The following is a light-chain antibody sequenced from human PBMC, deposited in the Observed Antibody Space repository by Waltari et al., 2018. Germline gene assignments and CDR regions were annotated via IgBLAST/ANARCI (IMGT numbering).Light chain of an antibody. Sequence: QSALTQPASVSGSPGQSITISCTGPANDVGGLNSVSWSQQQPGTAPKVISYEVTARASGVSDRFSGSKSGNTSSLPISGLQIEDEGDYYCSSYTHIATLPYVFGSGTKVTVL. J-gene: IGLJ1*01. CDR1: ANDVGGLNS. CDR2: EVT. V-gene: IGLV2-14*01. CDR3: SSYTHIATLPYV.